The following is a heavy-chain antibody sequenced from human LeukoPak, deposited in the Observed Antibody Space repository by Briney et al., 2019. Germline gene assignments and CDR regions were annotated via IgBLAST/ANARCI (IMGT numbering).Heavy chain of an antibody. CDR3: ARDRGDYFDY. J-gene: IGHJ4*02. CDR1: GATLTRFT. Sequence: SVRVSCKASGATLTRFTISWMRQAPGQGHEWMGGIIPDFGTTYNGQKFQGRLTVTADESTDTAYMNLRGLTSEDTAVYYCARDRGDYFDYWGQGTPVTVSS. V-gene: IGHV1-69*13. D-gene: IGHD3-10*01. CDR2: IIPDFGTT.